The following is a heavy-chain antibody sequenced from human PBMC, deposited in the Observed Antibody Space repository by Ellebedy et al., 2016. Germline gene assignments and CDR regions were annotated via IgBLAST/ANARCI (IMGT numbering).Heavy chain of an antibody. J-gene: IGHJ4*02. CDR2: ISGSGGST. D-gene: IGHD3-16*01. V-gene: IGHV3-23*01. CDR3: AKEAITFGGVFDY. CDR1: RFTFSSYA. Sequence: GESLKISCAASRFTFSSYAMSWVRQAPGKGLEWVSAISGSGGSTYYADSVKGRITISRDNSKNTLYLQMNSLRAEDTALYYCAKEAITFGGVFDYWGQGILVIVSS.